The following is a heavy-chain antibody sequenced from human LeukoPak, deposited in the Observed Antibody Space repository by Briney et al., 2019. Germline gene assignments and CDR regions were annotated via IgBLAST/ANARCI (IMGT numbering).Heavy chain of an antibody. J-gene: IGHJ4*02. CDR3: TTYYDSGPSKD. V-gene: IGHV3-7*05. Sequence: GGSLRLSCAASGFTFSTYWMTWVRQAPGKGLEWVANINKNGGEQYYGYSVKGRFTISRDNTKNSLYLQMNSLRAEDTAMYYCTTYYDSGPSKDWGQGTLVTVSS. CDR2: INKNGGEQ. D-gene: IGHD3-22*01. CDR1: GFTFSTYW.